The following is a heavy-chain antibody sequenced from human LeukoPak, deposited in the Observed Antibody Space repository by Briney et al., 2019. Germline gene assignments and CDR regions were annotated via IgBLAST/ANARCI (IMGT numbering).Heavy chain of an antibody. CDR1: GGSFSGYY. CDR3: AAYYYDSSGYFDY. CDR2: INHSGST. Sequence: PSETLSLTCAVYGGSFSGYYWSWIRQPPGKGREWIGEINHSGSTNYNPSLKSRVTISVDTSKNRFSLKLSSVTAADTAVYYCAAYYYDSSGYFDYWGQGTLVTVSS. D-gene: IGHD3-22*01. J-gene: IGHJ4*02. V-gene: IGHV4-34*01.